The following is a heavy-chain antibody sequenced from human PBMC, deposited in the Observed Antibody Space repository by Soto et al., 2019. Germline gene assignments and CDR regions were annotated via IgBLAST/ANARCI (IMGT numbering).Heavy chain of an antibody. D-gene: IGHD3-3*02. J-gene: IGHJ5*02. Sequence: PSETLSLTCTVSGGSISSYYWSWIRQPPGKGLEWIGYIYYSGSTNYNPSLKSRVTISVDTSKNQFSLKLSSVTAADTAVYYCARAHFWSGYYTGGWFDPWGQGTLVTVSS. CDR2: IYYSGST. CDR1: GGSISSYY. V-gene: IGHV4-59*01. CDR3: ARAHFWSGYYTGGWFDP.